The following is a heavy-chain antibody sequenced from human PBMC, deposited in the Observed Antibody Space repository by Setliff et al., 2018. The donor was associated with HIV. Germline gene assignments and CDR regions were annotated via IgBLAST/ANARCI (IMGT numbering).Heavy chain of an antibody. CDR1: GYSISRGGYY. V-gene: IGHV4-61*02. D-gene: IGHD1-1*01. Sequence: SETLSLTCSVSGYSISRGGYYWSWIRQPAGKGLEWIGRIDTPGITNYNPSLKSRVTISFDTSKEQFSLKLTSVTAADTAVYYCARGLEYDHSVGYFDYWGQGMLVTVSS. CDR3: ARGLEYDHSVGYFDY. CDR2: IDTPGIT. J-gene: IGHJ4*01.